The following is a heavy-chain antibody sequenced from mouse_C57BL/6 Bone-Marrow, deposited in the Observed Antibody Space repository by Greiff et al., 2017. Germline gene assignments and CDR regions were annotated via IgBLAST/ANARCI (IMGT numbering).Heavy chain of an antibody. CDR1: GFTFSSYA. D-gene: IGHD2-4*01. J-gene: IGHJ3*01. CDR3: ARPRDYDVAWFAY. V-gene: IGHV5-4*01. CDR2: ISDGGSYT. Sequence: EVQVVESGGGLVKPGGSLKLSCAASGFTFSSYAMSWVRQTPEKRLEWVATISDGGSYTYYPDNVQGRFTISRDNAKNNLYLQMSHLKSEDTAMYYCARPRDYDVAWFAYWGQVTLVTVSA.